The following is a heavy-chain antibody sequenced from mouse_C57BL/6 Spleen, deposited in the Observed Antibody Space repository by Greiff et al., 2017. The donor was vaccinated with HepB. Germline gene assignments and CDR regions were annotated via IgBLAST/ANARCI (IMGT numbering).Heavy chain of an antibody. CDR2: IDPSDSYT. V-gene: IGHV1-69*01. CDR3: ARGYYGSDY. CDR1: GYTFTSYW. J-gene: IGHJ2*01. D-gene: IGHD1-1*01. Sequence: QVQLQQPGAELVMPGASVKLSCKASGYTFTSYWMHWVKQRPGQGLEWIGEIDPSDSYTNYNQKFKGKSTLTVDKSSSTAYMKLSSLTSEDSAVYYCARGYYGSDYWGQGTTLTVSS.